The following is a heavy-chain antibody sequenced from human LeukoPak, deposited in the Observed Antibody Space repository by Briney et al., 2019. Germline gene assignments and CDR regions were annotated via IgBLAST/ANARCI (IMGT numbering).Heavy chain of an antibody. D-gene: IGHD3-22*01. V-gene: IGHV3-21*01. CDR2: ITGSGGST. CDR1: GFTFSTYV. CDR3: ARDDSSGYYPTEFDY. Sequence: GGSLRLSCAASGFTFSTYVVNWVRQAPGKGLEWVSTITGSGGSTYYADSVKGRFTISRDNAKNSLYLQMNSLRAEDTAVYYCARDDSSGYYPTEFDYWGQGTLVTVSS. J-gene: IGHJ4*02.